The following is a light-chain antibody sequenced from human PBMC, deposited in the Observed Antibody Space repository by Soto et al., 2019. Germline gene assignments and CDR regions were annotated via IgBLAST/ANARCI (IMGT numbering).Light chain of an antibody. CDR3: QQTFITPIT. CDR1: QTINNN. J-gene: IGKJ5*01. V-gene: IGKV1-39*01. CDR2: SSS. Sequence: DIEMTQSPASLSASVGDRVTISCRTSQTINNNLNWYQQRPGEAPKLLIYSSSSLMSGVPPRFSGSGSGTDFTLTISSLQPEDFATYFCQQTFITPITFGQGTRLDIK.